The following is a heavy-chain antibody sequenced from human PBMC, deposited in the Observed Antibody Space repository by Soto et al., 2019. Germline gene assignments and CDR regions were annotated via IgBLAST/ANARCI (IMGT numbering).Heavy chain of an antibody. D-gene: IGHD4-17*01. V-gene: IGHV3-30-3*01. J-gene: IGHJ4*02. Sequence: PGGSLRLSCAASGFTFSSYAMHWVRQAPGKGLEWVAVISYDGSNKYYADSVQGRFTISRGNSKNTLYLQMNSLRAEDTAVYYCARGGDDYGDYVGYFDYWGQGTLVTVSS. CDR1: GFTFSSYA. CDR3: ARGGDDYGDYVGYFDY. CDR2: ISYDGSNK.